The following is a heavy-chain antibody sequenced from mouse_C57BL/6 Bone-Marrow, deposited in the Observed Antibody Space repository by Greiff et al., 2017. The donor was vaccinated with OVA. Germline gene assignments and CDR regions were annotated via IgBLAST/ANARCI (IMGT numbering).Heavy chain of an antibody. CDR1: GYAFTNYL. V-gene: IGHV1-54*01. J-gene: IGHJ3*01. D-gene: IGHD3-1*01. Sequence: VQLVESGAELVRPGTSVKVSCKASGYAFTNYLIEWVKQRPGQGLEWIGVINPGSGGTNYNEKFKGKATLTADKSSSTAYMQLSSLTSEDSAVYFCARSGTRGFAYWGQGTLVTVSA. CDR3: ARSGTRGFAY. CDR2: INPGSGGT.